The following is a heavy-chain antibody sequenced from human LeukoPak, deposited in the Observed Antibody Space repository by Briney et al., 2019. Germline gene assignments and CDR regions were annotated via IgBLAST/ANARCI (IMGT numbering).Heavy chain of an antibody. V-gene: IGHV3-23*01. Sequence: GGSLRLSCVASGFIFNNYAMSWVRQAPGRGLEWASSTAGSGISKDYADSVKGRFTISKDKSKNTLYLQMDNLRVEDTGVYFCARLPTFYYDSSGYHYDYWGQGTLVTVSS. CDR3: ARLPTFYYDSSGYHYDY. CDR2: TAGSGISK. J-gene: IGHJ4*02. D-gene: IGHD3-22*01. CDR1: GFIFNNYA.